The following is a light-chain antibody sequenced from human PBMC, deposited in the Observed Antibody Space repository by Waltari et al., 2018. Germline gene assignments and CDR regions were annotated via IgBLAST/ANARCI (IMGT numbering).Light chain of an antibody. CDR2: KAS. V-gene: IGKV1-5*03. CDR3: QQYNTYSVT. Sequence: DIQMTQSPSTLSASVGDRVTITCRPSQSISSWLAWYQEKPGKAPKLLIYKASNLESGVPSRFSGSGSGTEFTLTISSLQPDDFATYYCQQYNTYSVTFGQGTKVEIK. CDR1: QSISSW. J-gene: IGKJ1*01.